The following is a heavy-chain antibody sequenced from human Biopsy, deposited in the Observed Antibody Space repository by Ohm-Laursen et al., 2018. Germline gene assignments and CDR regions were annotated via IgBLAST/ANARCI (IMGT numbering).Heavy chain of an antibody. CDR1: GGSISSYY. CDR3: GRREVVITHDAFDT. J-gene: IGHJ3*02. D-gene: IGHD3-22*01. CDR2: VYYSGST. Sequence: GTLSLTCTVSGGSISSYYWTWIRQPPGKGLEWIGDVYYSGSTNQNPSLKSRVTILVDTSKNQFSLKLNSVTAADTAVYYCGRREVVITHDAFDTWGQGTMVTVSS. V-gene: IGHV4-59*08.